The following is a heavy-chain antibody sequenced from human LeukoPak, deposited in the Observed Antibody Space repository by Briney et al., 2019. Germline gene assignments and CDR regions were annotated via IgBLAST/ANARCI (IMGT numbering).Heavy chain of an antibody. Sequence: AGGSLRLSCAASGFTFSEHYMNWVRQAPGKGLEWVSYISGSSGIIDYADSVKGRFTISRDNAKNSLYLQMNSLRDEDTAVYYCARVGPLWFGELFTPLPYYYYYGMDVWGQGTTVTVSS. CDR2: ISGSSGII. CDR3: ARVGPLWFGELFTPLPYYYYYGMDV. V-gene: IGHV3-48*02. CDR1: GFTFSEHY. D-gene: IGHD3-10*01. J-gene: IGHJ6*02.